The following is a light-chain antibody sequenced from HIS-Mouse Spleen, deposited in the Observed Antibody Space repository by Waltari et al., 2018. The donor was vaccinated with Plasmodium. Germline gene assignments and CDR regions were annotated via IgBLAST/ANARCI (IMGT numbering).Light chain of an antibody. J-gene: IGLJ2*01. CDR3: CSYAGSSTFVV. CDR2: EGS. Sequence: QSALTQPASVSGSPGPSIPISCPGTRSDVGSYNLVSWYQQHPGKAPKLMIYEGSKRPSGVSNRFSGSKSGNTASLTISGLQAEDEADYYCCSYAGSSTFVVFGGGTKLTVL. V-gene: IGLV2-23*03. CDR1: RSDVGSYNL.